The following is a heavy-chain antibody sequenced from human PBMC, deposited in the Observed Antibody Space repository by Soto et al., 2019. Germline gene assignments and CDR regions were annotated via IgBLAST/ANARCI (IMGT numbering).Heavy chain of an antibody. Sequence: QVQLVQSGAEVKKPGSSVKVSCKASGGTFSSYAISWVRQAPGQGLEWMGGIIPIFGTANYAQKSQGRVTITADESTSTAYMELSSLRSEDTAVYYCARSSIVVVPAAIYYYYGMDVWGQGTTVTVSS. CDR2: IIPIFGTA. CDR1: GGTFSSYA. V-gene: IGHV1-69*01. D-gene: IGHD2-2*02. J-gene: IGHJ6*02. CDR3: ARSSIVVVPAAIYYYYGMDV.